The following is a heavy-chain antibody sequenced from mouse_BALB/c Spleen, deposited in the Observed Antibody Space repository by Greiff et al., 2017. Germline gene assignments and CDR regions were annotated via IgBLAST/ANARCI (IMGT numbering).Heavy chain of an antibody. D-gene: IGHD1-1*01. V-gene: IGHV5-9-3*01. CDR2: ISSGGSYT. CDR1: GFTFSSYA. J-gene: IGHJ1*01. Sequence: EVQGVESGGGLVKPGGSLKLSCAASGFTFSSYAMSWVRQTPEKRLEWVATISSGGSYTYYPDSVKGRFTISRDNAKNTLYLQMSSLRSEDTAMYYCARNPYYGSSYWYFDVWGAGTTVTVSS. CDR3: ARNPYYGSSYWYFDV.